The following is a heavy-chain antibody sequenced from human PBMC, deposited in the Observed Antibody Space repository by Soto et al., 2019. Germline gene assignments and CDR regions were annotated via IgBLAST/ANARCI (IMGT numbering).Heavy chain of an antibody. J-gene: IGHJ3*01. Sequence: ASVKVSCKASGYTFTNYHMHWVRQAPGQGFEWMGIINPSGGSTTYAQKFQGRVTITRDTSASTAYMELSSLRSEDTAVYYCARASTITMSWGQGTMVTVSS. CDR3: ARASTITMS. CDR1: GYTFTNYH. CDR2: INPSGGST. V-gene: IGHV1-46*01. D-gene: IGHD3-22*01.